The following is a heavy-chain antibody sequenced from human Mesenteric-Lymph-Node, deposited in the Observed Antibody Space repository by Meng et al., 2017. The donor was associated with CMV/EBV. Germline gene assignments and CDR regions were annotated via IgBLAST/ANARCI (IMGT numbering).Heavy chain of an antibody. CDR3: ARSLSGGSGYYPLGFDY. J-gene: IGHJ4*02. D-gene: IGHD3-22*01. Sequence: SISSGGYSWSWIRQPPGKGLEWIGYIYHSGSTSYNPSLKSRVTISVDRSKNQFSLKLSSVTAADTAVYYCARSLSGGSGYYPLGFDYWGQGTLVTVSS. CDR1: SISSGGYS. V-gene: IGHV4-30-2*01. CDR2: IYHSGST.